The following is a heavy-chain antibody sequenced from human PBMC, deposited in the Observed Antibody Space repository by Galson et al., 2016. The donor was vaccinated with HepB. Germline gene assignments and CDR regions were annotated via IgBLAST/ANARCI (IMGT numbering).Heavy chain of an antibody. CDR3: AKVPYGDYVSAFDS. V-gene: IGHV3-23*01. Sequence: SLRLSCAASGFTFRDFAMTWVRQTPGKGLEWVSAISYNSGDETYFADSVRGRFTISRDNSKDTLYLQMNSLRVEDTAVYFCAKVPYGDYVSAFDSWGQGTLVTVSS. D-gene: IGHD4-17*01. J-gene: IGHJ4*02. CDR2: ISYNSGDET. CDR1: GFTFRDFA.